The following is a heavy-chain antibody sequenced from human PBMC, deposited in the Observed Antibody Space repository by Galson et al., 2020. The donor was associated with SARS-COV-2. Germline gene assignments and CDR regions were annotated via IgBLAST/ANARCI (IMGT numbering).Heavy chain of an antibody. J-gene: IGHJ5*02. V-gene: IGHV4-4*02. CDR2: IHHSGNT. Sequence: SETLSLTCAVSGGTVINTNWWTWVRQSPGKRLEWIGKIHHSGNTNYNPSLNSRVTISVDTSKNKFSLKLNSVTAADTAVYFCARLGDCSGGTCYSRGYSWFDPWGQGTLVTVSS. D-gene: IGHD2-15*01. CDR1: GGTVINTNW. CDR3: ARLGDCSGGTCYSRGYSWFDP.